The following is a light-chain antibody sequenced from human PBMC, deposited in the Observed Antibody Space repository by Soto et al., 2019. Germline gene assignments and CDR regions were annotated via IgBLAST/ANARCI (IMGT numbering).Light chain of an antibody. J-gene: IGLJ1*01. CDR3: QSYDRSLSGTV. V-gene: IGLV1-40*01. CDR1: NSNIGAGYD. Sequence: QSVLTQPPSVSGAPGQRVTISCTGSNSNIGAGYDVHWYQHQPGTAPKLLIYGGSSRPSGVPDRFSGSKSGTSASLAITGLQAEDEADYYCQSYDRSLSGTVFGTGTKVTAL. CDR2: GGS.